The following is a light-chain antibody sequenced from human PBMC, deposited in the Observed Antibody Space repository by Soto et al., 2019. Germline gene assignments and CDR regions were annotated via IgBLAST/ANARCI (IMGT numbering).Light chain of an antibody. J-gene: IGKJ4*01. CDR3: LQDYSYPLT. Sequence: EIILTQSPDTLSLSPGERATLSCRASQTVSSNYLAWCQQRPGQAPRLLIYGASTRAAGIPDRFSGSGSGTDFTLTITRLEPEDSATYYCLQDYSYPLTFGGGTKVEIK. V-gene: IGKV3-20*01. CDR1: QTVSSNY. CDR2: GAS.